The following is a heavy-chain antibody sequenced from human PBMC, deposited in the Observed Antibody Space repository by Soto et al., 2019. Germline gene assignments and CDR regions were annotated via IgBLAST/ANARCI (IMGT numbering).Heavy chain of an antibody. D-gene: IGHD4-17*01. V-gene: IGHV3-21*01. J-gene: IGHJ6*02. CDR3: ARDLETTVVTPGSYYYSYYGMDV. CDR2: ISSSSSYI. CDR1: GFTFSSYS. Sequence: EVQLVESGGGLVKPGGSLRLSCAASGFTFSSYSMNWVRQAPGKGLESVSSISSSSSYIYYADSVKGRFTISKDNAKNSRYMQMNSLRAEDTAVYYCARDLETTVVTPGSYYYSYYGMDVWGQGTTVTVSS.